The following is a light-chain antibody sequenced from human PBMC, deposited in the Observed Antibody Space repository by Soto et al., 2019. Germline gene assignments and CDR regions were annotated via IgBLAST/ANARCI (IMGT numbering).Light chain of an antibody. CDR1: QAFNND. CDR2: GAS. Sequence: DIPMTQSPSSLSASVGDRVTITCQASQAFNNDLTWYQQKPGQPPKLLIYGASILETGVPSRFSGSGSGKHFTFTISSLQPEDIATYYCQQYDNVPTFGQGTKLEMK. J-gene: IGKJ2*01. CDR3: QQYDNVPT. V-gene: IGKV1-33*01.